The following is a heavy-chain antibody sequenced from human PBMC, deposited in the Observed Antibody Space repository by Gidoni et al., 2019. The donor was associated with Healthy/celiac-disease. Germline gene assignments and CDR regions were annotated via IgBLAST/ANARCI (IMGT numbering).Heavy chain of an antibody. V-gene: IGHV3-30-3*01. CDR2: ISYDRSNK. Sequence: QVQLEESGGGVVQPGRSLRLSCAASGFPFSSYAMHWVRQAPGKGLERVAGISYDRSNKYYADSVKGRFTISSDNSKNTLYLQMNSLRAEDTAVYYCASDSLAAAGTVRDAFDIWGQGTMVTVSS. J-gene: IGHJ3*02. CDR3: ASDSLAAAGTVRDAFDI. CDR1: GFPFSSYA. D-gene: IGHD6-13*01.